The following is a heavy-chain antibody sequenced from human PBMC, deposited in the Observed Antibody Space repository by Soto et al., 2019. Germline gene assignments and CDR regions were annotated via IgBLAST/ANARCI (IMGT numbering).Heavy chain of an antibody. CDR2: ISSSSSTI. V-gene: IGHV3-48*01. CDR1: GFTFSSYS. D-gene: IGHD3-9*01. J-gene: IGHJ6*03. Sequence: GGSLRLSCAASGFTFSSYSMNWVRQAPGKGLEWVSYISSSSSTIYYADSVKGRFTISRDNAKNSLYLQMNSLRAEDTAVYYCAREGPDSFKDLEGYYYYMDVWGKGTTVTVSS. CDR3: AREGPDSFKDLEGYYYYMDV.